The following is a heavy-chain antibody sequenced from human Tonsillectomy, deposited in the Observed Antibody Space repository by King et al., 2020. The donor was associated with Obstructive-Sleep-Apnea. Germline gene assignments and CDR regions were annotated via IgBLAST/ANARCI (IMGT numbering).Heavy chain of an antibody. J-gene: IGHJ4*02. D-gene: IGHD3-16*02. CDR3: AKEPQAPIGLSEFDY. V-gene: IGHV3-23*04. CDR2: ISANGAST. CDR1: GFTFSSYA. Sequence: VQLVESGGGLVQPGGSLRLSCAASGFTFSSYAMSWVRQAPGKGLEWVSAISANGASTYYADAVKGRFTISRDNSKNTLFLQMNSLRAEDTAVYYCAKEPQAPIGLSEFDYWGQGTLVTVSS.